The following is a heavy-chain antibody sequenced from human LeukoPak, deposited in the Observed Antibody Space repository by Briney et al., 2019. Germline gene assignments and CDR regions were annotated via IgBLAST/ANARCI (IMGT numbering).Heavy chain of an antibody. CDR3: ATGAGAIQQFDY. CDR1: GYTLTELS. CDR2: FDPEDGET. J-gene: IGHJ4*02. V-gene: IGHV1-24*01. D-gene: IGHD1-26*01. Sequence: ASVKVSCKVSGYTLTELSMHWVRQAPGKGLEWMGGFDPEDGETIYAQKFQGRVTMTEDTSTDTAYMELSSLRSEDTAVYYCATGAGAIQQFDYWGQGTLVTVSS.